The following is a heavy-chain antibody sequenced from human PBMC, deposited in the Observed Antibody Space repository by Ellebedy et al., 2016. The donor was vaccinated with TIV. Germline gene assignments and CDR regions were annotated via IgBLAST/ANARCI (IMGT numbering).Heavy chain of an antibody. D-gene: IGHD5-18*01. V-gene: IGHV3-30*18. Sequence: GESLKISCAASGFTFSSYGMHWVRQAPGKGLEWVAVISYDGSNKYYADSVKGRFTISRDNSKNTLYLQMNSLRAEDTAVYYCAKDGGYSYGYRDYWGQGTLVTVSS. J-gene: IGHJ4*02. CDR2: ISYDGSNK. CDR1: GFTFSSYG. CDR3: AKDGGYSYGYRDY.